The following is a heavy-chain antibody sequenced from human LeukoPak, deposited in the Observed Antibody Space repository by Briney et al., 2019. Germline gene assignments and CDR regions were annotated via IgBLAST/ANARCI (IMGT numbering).Heavy chain of an antibody. D-gene: IGHD5-24*01. V-gene: IGHV5-51*01. J-gene: IGHJ4*02. CDR1: GYSFTSHW. CDR3: ATHRHRDGYNYSFDY. CDR2: IFPGDSDT. Sequence: GESLKISCKGSGYSFTSHWIVWVRQMPGKGLAWMGIIFPGDSDTRYSPSFQGQVTISADKSISTAYLQWSSLKATDTAMYYCATHRHRDGYNYSFDYWGQGTLVTVSS.